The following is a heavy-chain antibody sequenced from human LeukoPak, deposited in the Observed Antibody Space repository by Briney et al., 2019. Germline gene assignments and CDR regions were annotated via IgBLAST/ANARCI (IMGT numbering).Heavy chain of an antibody. J-gene: IGHJ6*03. Sequence: PSETLSLTCTVSGGSISSCYWSWIRQPAGKGLEWIGRIYTSGSTNYNPSLKSRVTMSVDTSKNQFSLKLRSVTAADTAVYYCARGYNWGLPTRNFYYLDVWGKGTTVTVSS. D-gene: IGHD7-27*01. CDR3: ARGYNWGLPTRNFYYLDV. CDR2: IYTSGST. CDR1: GGSISSCY. V-gene: IGHV4-4*07.